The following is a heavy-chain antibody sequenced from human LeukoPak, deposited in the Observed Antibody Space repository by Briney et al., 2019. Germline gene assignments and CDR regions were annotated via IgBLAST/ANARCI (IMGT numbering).Heavy chain of an antibody. CDR2: IIPIFATA. J-gene: IGHJ5*02. D-gene: IGHD6-13*01. CDR3: ARDRGSSWENWFDP. V-gene: IGHV1-69*13. Sequence: ASVKVSCKASGGTFKSYSINWVRQAPGQGLEWMGGIIPIFATAKYAQRFQGRVTVTADESTSTAYMELRSLRSDDTAVYYCARDRGSSWENWFDPWGQGTLVTVSS. CDR1: GGTFKSYS.